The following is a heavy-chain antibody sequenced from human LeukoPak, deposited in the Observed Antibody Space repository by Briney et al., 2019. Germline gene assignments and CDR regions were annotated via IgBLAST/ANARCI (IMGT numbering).Heavy chain of an antibody. CDR1: GGSISSYY. Sequence: SETLSLTCTVSGGSISSYYWSWIRQPPGKGLEWIGYIYYSRSTNYNPSLKSRVTISVDTSKNQFSLKLSSVTAADTAVYYCARDAPRGPYYYYGVDVWGQGTTVTVSS. CDR3: ARDAPRGPYYYYGVDV. CDR2: IYYSRST. J-gene: IGHJ6*02. V-gene: IGHV4-59*01.